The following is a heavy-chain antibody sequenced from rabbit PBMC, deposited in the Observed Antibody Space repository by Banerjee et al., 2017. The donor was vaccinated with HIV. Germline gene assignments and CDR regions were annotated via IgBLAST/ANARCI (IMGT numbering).Heavy chain of an antibody. Sequence: WVRQAPGKGLEWIACIYTGDGNTYYANWAKGRFTISKASSTTVTLQLNSLTAADTAIYFCARNYVNAFDPWGQGTLVTVS. D-gene: IGHD1-1*01. J-gene: IGHJ2*01. CDR2: IYTGDGNT. V-gene: IGHV1S40*01. CDR3: ARNYVNAFDP.